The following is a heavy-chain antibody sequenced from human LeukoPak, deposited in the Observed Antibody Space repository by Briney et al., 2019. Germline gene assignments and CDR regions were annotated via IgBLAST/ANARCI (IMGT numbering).Heavy chain of an antibody. CDR3: ARIELQYSGSYGSFDY. J-gene: IGHJ4*02. CDR2: IYHSGST. V-gene: IGHV4-38-2*02. D-gene: IGHD1-26*01. Sequence: MSSETLSLTCTVSGYSISSGYHWGWIRQPPGKGLEWIGSIYHSGSTYYNPSLKSRVTISVDTSKNQFSLKLSSVTAADTAVYYCARIELQYSGSYGSFDYWGQGTLVTVSS. CDR1: GYSISSGYH.